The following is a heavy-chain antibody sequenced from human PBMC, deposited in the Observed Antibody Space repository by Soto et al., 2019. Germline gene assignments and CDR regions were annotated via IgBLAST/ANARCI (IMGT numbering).Heavy chain of an antibody. CDR1: GYTFTSYG. CDR2: ISAYNGNT. J-gene: IGHJ4*02. Sequence: ASVKVSCKASGYTFTSYGISWVRQAPGQGLEWMGWISAYNGNTNYAQKLQGRVTMTTDTSTSTAYMELRSLRSDDTAVYYCARDRLPFRGVMFSAYWGQGTLVTVSS. V-gene: IGHV1-18*01. CDR3: ARDRLPFRGVMFSAY. D-gene: IGHD3-10*01.